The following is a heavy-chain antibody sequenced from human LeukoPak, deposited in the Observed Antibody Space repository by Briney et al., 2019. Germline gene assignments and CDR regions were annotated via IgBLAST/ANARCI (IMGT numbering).Heavy chain of an antibody. CDR1: GFTFGSYS. J-gene: IGHJ6*03. CDR2: ISSSSSTI. Sequence: GGSLRLSCAASGFTFGSYSMNWVRQAPGKGLEWVSYISSSSSTIYYADSVKGRFTISRDNAKNSLYLQMNSLRAEDTAVYYCARASRITMIVVVMRDYYMDVWGKGTTVTVSS. D-gene: IGHD3-22*01. V-gene: IGHV3-48*01. CDR3: ARASRITMIVVVMRDYYMDV.